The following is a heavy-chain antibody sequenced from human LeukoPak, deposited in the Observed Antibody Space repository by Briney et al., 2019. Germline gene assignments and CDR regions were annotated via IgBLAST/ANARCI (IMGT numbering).Heavy chain of an antibody. Sequence: GESLKISCKGSGYSFTTHWIGWVRQLPGNGLEWMGLIFPGDSETIYSPSLQGQVTISADKSINTAYLRWSSLKASDTAMYYCATSESQTRFDYWGQGTLVTVSS. CDR2: IFPGDSET. D-gene: IGHD1/OR15-1a*01. CDR1: GYSFTTHW. CDR3: ATSESQTRFDY. V-gene: IGHV5-51*01. J-gene: IGHJ4*02.